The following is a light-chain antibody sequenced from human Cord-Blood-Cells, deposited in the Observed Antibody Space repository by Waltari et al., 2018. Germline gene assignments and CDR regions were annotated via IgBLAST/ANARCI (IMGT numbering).Light chain of an antibody. CDR3: SSYTSSSTFYV. J-gene: IGLJ1*01. CDR2: DVS. CDR1: SSDVGGYNY. V-gene: IGLV2-14*01. Sequence: QSALTPPASVSGSPGQSITISCTGTSSDVGGYNYVPWYQQHPGKAPKLLISDVSNRPSGVSNRFSGSKSGNTASLTISGLQAEDEADYYCSSYTSSSTFYVFGTGTKVTVL.